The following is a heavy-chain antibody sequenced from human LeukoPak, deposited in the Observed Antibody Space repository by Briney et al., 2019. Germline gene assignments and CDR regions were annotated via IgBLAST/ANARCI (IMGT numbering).Heavy chain of an antibody. CDR3: ARAELRYFDWPPGDY. V-gene: IGHV1-2*02. D-gene: IGHD3-9*01. J-gene: IGHJ4*02. Sequence: ASVKVSCKASGYTFTDFYMYWVRQAPGQGLEWMGWIRPNSGVTNYAQKFRGRVTMTRDTSISTAYMELSRLRSDDTAVYYCARAELRYFDWPPGDYWGQGTLVTVSS. CDR2: IRPNSGVT. CDR1: GYTFTDFY.